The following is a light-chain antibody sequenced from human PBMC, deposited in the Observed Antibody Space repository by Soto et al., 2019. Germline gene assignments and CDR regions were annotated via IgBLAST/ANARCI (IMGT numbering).Light chain of an antibody. CDR2: GAS. CDR3: QRYGSSPPIT. V-gene: IGKV3-20*01. J-gene: IGKJ5*01. CDR1: QSVGSN. Sequence: EVVMTQSPDTPSVSPGERATLSCRASQSVGSNLAWYQPKPGQAPRLLIYGASSRANGIPGRFSVSGSGTDLTLTISRLETEDFAFYACQRYGSSPPITFCQGTRLEIK.